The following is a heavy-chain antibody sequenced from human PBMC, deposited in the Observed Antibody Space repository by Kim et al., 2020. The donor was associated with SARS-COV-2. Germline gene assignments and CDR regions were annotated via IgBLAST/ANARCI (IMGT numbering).Heavy chain of an antibody. Sequence: GGSLRLSCAASGFTFDDYAMHWVRQAPGKGLEWVSGISWNSGSIGYADSVKGRFTISRDNAKNSLYLQMNSLRAEDTALYYCAKDMRTDYYYGMDVWGQGTTVTVSS. CDR1: GFTFDDYA. CDR2: ISWNSGSI. CDR3: AKDMRTDYYYGMDV. V-gene: IGHV3-9*01. J-gene: IGHJ6*02.